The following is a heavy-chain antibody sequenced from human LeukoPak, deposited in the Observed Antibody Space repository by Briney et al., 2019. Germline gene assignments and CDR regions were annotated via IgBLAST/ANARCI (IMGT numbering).Heavy chain of an antibody. V-gene: IGHV3-20*04. CDR2: INWNGGST. CDR1: GFTFDDYG. J-gene: IGHJ4*02. Sequence: GGSPRLSCAASGFTFDDYGMSWVRQAPAKGLEWVSGINWNGGSTGYADSVKGRFTISRDNAKNSLYLQMNSLRAEDTALYYCARDKIGSSWTTDFDYWGQGTLVTVSS. D-gene: IGHD6-13*01. CDR3: ARDKIGSSWTTDFDY.